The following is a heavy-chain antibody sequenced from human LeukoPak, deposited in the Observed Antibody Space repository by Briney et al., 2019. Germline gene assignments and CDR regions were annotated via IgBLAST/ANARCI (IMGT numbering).Heavy chain of an antibody. CDR1: GYTLTALS. CDR3: ATARRYYYGSWFDP. D-gene: IGHD3-10*01. J-gene: IGHJ5*02. Sequence: ASVKVSCKVSGYTLTALSMHWVRQAPGKGLEWMGGFDPEDGETIYAQKFQGRVTMTEDTSTDTAYMELSSLRSEDTAVYYCATARRYYYGSWFDPWGQGTLVTVSS. V-gene: IGHV1-24*01. CDR2: FDPEDGET.